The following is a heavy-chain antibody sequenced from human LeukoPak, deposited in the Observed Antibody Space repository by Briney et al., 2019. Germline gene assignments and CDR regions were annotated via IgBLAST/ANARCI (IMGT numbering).Heavy chain of an antibody. CDR2: ISYDGSNK. Sequence: PGRSLRLSCAASGFTFSSYAMHWVRQAPGKGLEWVAVISYDGSNKYYADSVKGRFTISRDNAKNSLYLQMNSLRAEDTAVYYCARDPTVAGDYWGQGTLVTVSS. CDR3: ARDPTVAGDY. D-gene: IGHD6-19*01. J-gene: IGHJ4*02. V-gene: IGHV3-30*04. CDR1: GFTFSSYA.